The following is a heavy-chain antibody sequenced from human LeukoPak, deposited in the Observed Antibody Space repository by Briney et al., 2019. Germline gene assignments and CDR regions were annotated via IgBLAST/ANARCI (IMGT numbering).Heavy chain of an antibody. Sequence: QPGGSLGLSCAASGFSFRDYTMSWVRQAPGKGLEWISAISASGDKTYFADSVKGRFTISRDNAKNSLYLQMNSLRAEDTAVYYCARDRAMAPHVSWLDYWGQGTLVTVSS. V-gene: IGHV3-23*01. CDR3: ARDRAMAPHVSWLDY. D-gene: IGHD6-19*01. CDR2: ISASGDKT. J-gene: IGHJ4*02. CDR1: GFSFRDYT.